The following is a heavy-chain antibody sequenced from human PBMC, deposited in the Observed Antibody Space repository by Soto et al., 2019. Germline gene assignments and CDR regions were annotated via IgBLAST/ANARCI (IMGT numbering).Heavy chain of an antibody. Sequence: PSQTLSLTCDISGDSVSSKSAAWNWIRQSPSRGLEWLGRTYYRSKWYNDYAVSVKSRITINPDTSKNQFSLQLNSVTPEDTAVYYCARGYYDSSGLINDAFDIWGQGTMVTVSS. CDR2: TYYRSKWYN. CDR3: ARGYYDSSGLINDAFDI. CDR1: GDSVSSKSAA. V-gene: IGHV6-1*01. J-gene: IGHJ3*02. D-gene: IGHD3-22*01.